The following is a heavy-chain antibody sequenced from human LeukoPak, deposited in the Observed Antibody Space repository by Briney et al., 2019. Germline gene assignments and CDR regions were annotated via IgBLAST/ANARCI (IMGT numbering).Heavy chain of an antibody. Sequence: QPGGSLRLSCAASGFTFSSYGMTWLRQTPGKGLEWVSYISSSSSTIYYADSVKGRFTISRDNAKNSLYLQMNSLRAEDTAVYYCASLPGIAAAGTGRNWFDPWGQGTLVTVSS. V-gene: IGHV3-48*04. D-gene: IGHD6-13*01. CDR2: ISSSSSTI. J-gene: IGHJ5*02. CDR1: GFTFSSYG. CDR3: ASLPGIAAAGTGRNWFDP.